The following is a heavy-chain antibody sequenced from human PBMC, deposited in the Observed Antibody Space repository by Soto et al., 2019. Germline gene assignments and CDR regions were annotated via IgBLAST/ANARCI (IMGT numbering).Heavy chain of an antibody. J-gene: IGHJ4*02. D-gene: IGHD2-15*01. CDR1: GGSFSGYY. V-gene: IGHV4-34*01. Sequence: PSETLSLTCAVYGGSFSGYYWSWIRQPPGKGLEWIGEINHSGSTNYNPSLKSRVTISVDTSKNQFSLKLSSVTAADTAVYYCARGRGGWVVVAATRYYFDYWGQGTLVTVSS. CDR2: INHSGST. CDR3: ARGRGGWVVVAATRYYFDY.